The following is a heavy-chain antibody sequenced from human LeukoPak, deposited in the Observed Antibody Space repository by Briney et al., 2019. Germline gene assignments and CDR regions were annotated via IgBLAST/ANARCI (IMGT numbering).Heavy chain of an antibody. Sequence: GGSLRLSCVASGFTFSDYTMQWVRQAPGKGLEWVALMPPDGSYQYYADSLKGRFTISRDNFKNTLYLQMNSLRVEDTAVCYCARALNGRSWYGAHWGQGTLLSVSS. D-gene: IGHD6-13*01. CDR3: ARALNGRSWYGAH. V-gene: IGHV3-30*01. CDR1: GFTFSDYT. J-gene: IGHJ4*02. CDR2: MPPDGSYQ.